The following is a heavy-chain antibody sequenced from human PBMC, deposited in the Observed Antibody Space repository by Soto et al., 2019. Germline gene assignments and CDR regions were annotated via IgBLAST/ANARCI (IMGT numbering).Heavy chain of an antibody. J-gene: IGHJ5*02. D-gene: IGHD3-3*01. CDR3: ARPYYDFWSGSQFLQLGP. CDR1: GYTFTGYY. CDR2: INPNSGGT. Sequence: ASVKVSCKASGYTFTGYYMHWVRQAPGQGLEWMGWINPNSGGTNYAQKFQGRVTMTRDTSISTAYMELSRLRPDDTAVYYCARPYYDFWSGSQFLQLGPWGQGTLVTVSS. V-gene: IGHV1-2*02.